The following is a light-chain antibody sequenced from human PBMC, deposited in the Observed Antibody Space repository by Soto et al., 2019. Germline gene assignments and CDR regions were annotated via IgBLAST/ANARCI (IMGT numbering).Light chain of an antibody. CDR3: LQRTNGLT. CDR1: QSVSNNY. V-gene: IGKV3D-20*02. Sequence: EIVLTQSPGTLSLSPGERATLSCRASQSVSNNYLAWYQQKPGQAPRLLIYGASNRATGIPDRFSGSGSGTDFTLTISRLEPEDFAVYYCLQRTNGLTFGGGTTVEI. J-gene: IGKJ4*01. CDR2: GAS.